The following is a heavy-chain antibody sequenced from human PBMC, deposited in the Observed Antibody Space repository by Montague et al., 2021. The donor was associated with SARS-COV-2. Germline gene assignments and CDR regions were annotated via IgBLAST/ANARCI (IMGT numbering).Heavy chain of an antibody. Sequence: SETLSLTCAVSGGSFSGYYWSWIRQPPGKGLEWIGEINHRGGTNYNPSLKSRVIISVDASKNQFSLKLSSVTAADTAVYYCARGTGPRSITLCGVIISGHVFDIWGQGTMVTVSS. V-gene: IGHV4-34*01. D-gene: IGHD3-3*01. CDR2: INHRGGT. CDR3: ARGTGPRSITLCGVIISGHVFDI. J-gene: IGHJ3*02. CDR1: GGSFSGYY.